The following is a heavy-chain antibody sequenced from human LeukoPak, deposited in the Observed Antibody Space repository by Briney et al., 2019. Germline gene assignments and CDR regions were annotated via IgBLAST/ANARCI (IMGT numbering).Heavy chain of an antibody. D-gene: IGHD3-16*01. CDR2: ISAYNGDT. V-gene: IGHV1-18*01. CDR3: AKIVQPIGGEVRGTYFDY. J-gene: IGHJ4*02. CDR1: GNTFTSYG. Sequence: ASVKVSCKASGNTFTSYGITWVRQAPGQGLEWMGWISAYNGDTDYSQKVQGRVTLTTDTSTSTAYMELRSLRSDDTAVYYCAKIVQPIGGEVRGTYFDYWGRGTLVTVSS.